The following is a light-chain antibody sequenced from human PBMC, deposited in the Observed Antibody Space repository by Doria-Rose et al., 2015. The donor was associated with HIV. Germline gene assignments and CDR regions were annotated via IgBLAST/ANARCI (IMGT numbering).Light chain of an antibody. CDR3: QQYYDTPS. V-gene: IGKV4-1*01. J-gene: IGKJ3*01. CDR1: QSLLYTSKNY. CDR2: WAS. Sequence: EIVMTQSSESLGMSLGERATLNCKSNQSLLYTSKNYLAWYQQKPGQHPKLLIYWASTRQSGVPVRFSGSGSGTDFTLTISSLEAEDVAVYYCQQYYDTPSFGPGTTVDIK.